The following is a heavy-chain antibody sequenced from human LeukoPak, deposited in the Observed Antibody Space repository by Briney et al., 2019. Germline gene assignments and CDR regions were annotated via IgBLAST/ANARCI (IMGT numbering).Heavy chain of an antibody. CDR3: ARDDDYYYYGLDV. CDR2: IKQDGSEK. V-gene: IGHV3-7*01. Sequence: GGSLRLSCAASGFTFSNYWMSWVRQAPGKGLEWVANIKQDGSEKYYVDSVKGRFTISRDNAKTSLYLQMNSLRAEDTAVYWCARDDDYYYYGLDVWGQGTTVTVSS. CDR1: GFTFSNYW. J-gene: IGHJ6*02.